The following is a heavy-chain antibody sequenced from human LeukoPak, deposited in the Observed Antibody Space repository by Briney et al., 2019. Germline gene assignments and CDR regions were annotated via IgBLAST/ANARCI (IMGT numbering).Heavy chain of an antibody. D-gene: IGHD6-6*01. V-gene: IGHV1-18*01. CDR3: ARDFLRFEYSSSSEGY. CDR2: ISAYNGNT. J-gene: IGHJ4*02. CDR1: GYTFTSYG. Sequence: ASVKVSCKASGYTFTSYGISWVRQAPGQGLEWMGWISAYNGNTNYAQKLQGRVTMTTDTSTSTAYMELRSLRSDDTAVYYCARDFLRFEYSSSSEGYWGQGTLVTVSS.